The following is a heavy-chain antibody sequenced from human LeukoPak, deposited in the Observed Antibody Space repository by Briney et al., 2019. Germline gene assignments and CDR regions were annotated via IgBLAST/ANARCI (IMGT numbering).Heavy chain of an antibody. D-gene: IGHD4-17*01. V-gene: IGHV3-30*18. J-gene: IGHJ4*02. CDR3: AKDLYGDYVPLFDY. Sequence: GGSLRLSCVASGFTFSSYGMHWVRQAPGKGLEWVAVTSYDGSNKYYADPVKGRFTISRDNSKNTLYLQMNSLRVEDTAVYYCAKDLYGDYVPLFDYWGQGTLVTVSS. CDR1: GFTFSSYG. CDR2: TSYDGSNK.